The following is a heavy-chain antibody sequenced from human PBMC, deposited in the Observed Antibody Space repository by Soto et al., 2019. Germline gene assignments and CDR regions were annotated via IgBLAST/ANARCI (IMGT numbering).Heavy chain of an antibody. D-gene: IGHD6-19*01. CDR1: GFTFSTYA. V-gene: IGHV3-33*01. CDR2: IWDDGSNK. J-gene: IGHJ4*02. Sequence: QVQLVESGGGVVQPGRSLRLSCAASGFTFSTYAIHWVRQAPGKGLEWVAFIWDDGSNKYYADSVKGRFTVSRDNSKNTLYLQMKSLRAEDTAVYYCARDPPASGWTFDFWGQGTLVTVSS. CDR3: ARDPPASGWTFDF.